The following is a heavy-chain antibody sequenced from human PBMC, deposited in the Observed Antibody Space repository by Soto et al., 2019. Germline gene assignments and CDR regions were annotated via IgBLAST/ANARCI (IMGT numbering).Heavy chain of an antibody. V-gene: IGHV4-34*01. CDR1: GGSFSGYQ. J-gene: IGHJ6*04. Sequence: QVQLQQWGAGLLKPSETLSLTCAVYGGSFSGYQWSWIRQTPGKGLEWIGEINDSGNINYKLSLKSRVTIFLDTAKKQMSLKPSSVTASDSAVYYCARGVILWFGEVSRRGGDHYGMDVWGKGTTVTVSS. D-gene: IGHD3-10*01. CDR3: ARGVILWFGEVSRRGGDHYGMDV. CDR2: INDSGNI.